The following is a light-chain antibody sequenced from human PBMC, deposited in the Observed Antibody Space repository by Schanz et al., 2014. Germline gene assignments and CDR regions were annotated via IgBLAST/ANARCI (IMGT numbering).Light chain of an antibody. J-gene: IGLJ3*02. Sequence: QSVLTQPPSASGSPGQSVTISCTGTSSDVGGYNFVSWFQQHAGKAPKVMIYDVSNRPSGVSHRFSGSKSGNTASLTISGLQAEDEADYYCSSYTTSSSLVVFGGGTKLTVL. CDR2: DVS. V-gene: IGLV2-14*01. CDR3: SSYTTSSSLVV. CDR1: SSDVGGYNF.